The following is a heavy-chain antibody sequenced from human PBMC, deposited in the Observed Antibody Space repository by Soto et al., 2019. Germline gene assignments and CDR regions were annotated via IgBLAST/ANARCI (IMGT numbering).Heavy chain of an antibody. J-gene: IGHJ6*02. CDR2: ISCAGGNK. V-gene: IGHV3-30*03. CDR1: VFTFSSYG. D-gene: IGHD1-26*01. Sequence: PGGALRLSCAASVFTFSSYGMHCVRQAPGKGLEWAAVISCAGGNKYYADSVKGRCTISSDNSKNTLYLQMNSLRAEDTAVYYCDRSRWDSPYYYGMDIWGQGTTATVSS. CDR3: DRSRWDSPYYYGMDI.